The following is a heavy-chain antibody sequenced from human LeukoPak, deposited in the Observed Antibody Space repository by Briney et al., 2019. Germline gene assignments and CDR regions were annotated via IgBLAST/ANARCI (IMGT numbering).Heavy chain of an antibody. CDR2: IYTSGST. J-gene: IGHJ4*02. Sequence: SETLSLTCTVSGGSISSYYWSWIRQPAGKGLEWIGRIYTSGSTNYNPSLKSRVTMSVDTSKNQFSLKLSSVTAADTAVYYCASPHYDFWSGYYTFDYWGQGTLVTVSS. D-gene: IGHD3-3*01. CDR1: GGSISSYY. CDR3: ASPHYDFWSGYYTFDY. V-gene: IGHV4-4*07.